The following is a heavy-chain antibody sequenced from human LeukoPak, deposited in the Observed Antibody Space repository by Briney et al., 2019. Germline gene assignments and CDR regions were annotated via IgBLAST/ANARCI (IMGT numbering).Heavy chain of an antibody. J-gene: IGHJ3*02. D-gene: IGHD4-23*01. V-gene: IGHV3-21*04. CDR2: ISSSSSYI. CDR3: AKDSTVVTFQAEDAFDI. Sequence: GGSLRLSCAASGFTFSSYGMHWVRQAPGKGLEWVSSISSSSSYIYYADSVKGRFTISRDNAKNSLYLQMNSLRAEDTAVYYCAKDSTVVTFQAEDAFDIWGQGTMVTVSS. CDR1: GFTFSSYG.